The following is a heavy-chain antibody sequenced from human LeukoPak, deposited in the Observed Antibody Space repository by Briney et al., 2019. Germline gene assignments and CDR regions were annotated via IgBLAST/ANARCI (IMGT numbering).Heavy chain of an antibody. D-gene: IGHD7-27*01. CDR2: IIPIFGTA. J-gene: IGHJ6*03. V-gene: IGHV1-69*13. Sequence: GASVKVSCKASGYTFTNYGISWVRQAPGQGLEWMGGIIPIFGTANYAQKFQGRVTITADESTSTAYMELSSLRSEDTAVYYCARVGRELREIWSWGPGYYYYMDVWGKGTTVTISS. CDR1: GYTFTNYG. CDR3: ARVGRELREIWSWGPGYYYYMDV.